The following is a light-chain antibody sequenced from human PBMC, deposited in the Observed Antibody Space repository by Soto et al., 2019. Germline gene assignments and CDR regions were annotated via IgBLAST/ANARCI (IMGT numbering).Light chain of an antibody. V-gene: IGKV3-20*01. J-gene: IGKJ1*01. CDR2: GTS. CDR1: QSVSSSY. Sequence: DIVLTQSRGTLSLSPGERATLSCRASQSVSSSYLAWYQQKPGQAPRLLIYGTSSRATAIPDRFSGSGSGTDFTLTISRLEPEDFAVYYCQQYGSSSWTFGQGTKV. CDR3: QQYGSSSWT.